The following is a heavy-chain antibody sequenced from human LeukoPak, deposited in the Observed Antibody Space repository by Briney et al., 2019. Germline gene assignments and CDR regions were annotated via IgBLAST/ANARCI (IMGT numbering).Heavy chain of an antibody. D-gene: IGHD2-21*01. CDR3: AKDGDSHSPPYYFDY. V-gene: IGHV3-23*01. CDR1: GFTFSSYA. Sequence: GGSLRFSCAASGFTFSSYAMNWVRKAPGKGLEWVSALSGSGANTYYADSVKGRFTISRDNSKNTLYLQMNSLRAEDTAVYYCAKDGDSHSPPYYFDYWGQGTLVTVSS. CDR2: LSGSGANT. J-gene: IGHJ4*02.